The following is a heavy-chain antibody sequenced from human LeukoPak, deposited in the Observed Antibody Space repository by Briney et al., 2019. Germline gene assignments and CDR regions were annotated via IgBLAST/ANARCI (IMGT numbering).Heavy chain of an antibody. CDR2: VSGSDGST. CDR1: GFIFSNYA. CDR3: AKTGMYWNGYYIDYRAFDN. V-gene: IGHV3-23*01. D-gene: IGHD3-3*01. J-gene: IGHJ3*02. Sequence: PGGSLRLSCAASGFIFSNYAMSWVRQAPGKGLEWVSGVSGSDGSTYYADSVKGRFTISRDNSKNTLYLQMNGLRAEDTALYYCAKTGMYWNGYYIDYRAFDNWGQGTMVTVSS.